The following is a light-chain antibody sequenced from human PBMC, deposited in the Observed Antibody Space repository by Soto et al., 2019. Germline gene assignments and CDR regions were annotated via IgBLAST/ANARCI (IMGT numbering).Light chain of an antibody. J-gene: IGKJ1*01. Sequence: EIVMPQSPVTLSVSPGERATLSCRASQSVSSNLAWYQQKPGHSPRLLIYSASTRATGIPGRFSGSGSGTEFTLSISSLQSEDFAVYYCQQYDNWPRTFGQGTKVDIK. CDR2: SAS. CDR1: QSVSSN. V-gene: IGKV3-15*01. CDR3: QQYDNWPRT.